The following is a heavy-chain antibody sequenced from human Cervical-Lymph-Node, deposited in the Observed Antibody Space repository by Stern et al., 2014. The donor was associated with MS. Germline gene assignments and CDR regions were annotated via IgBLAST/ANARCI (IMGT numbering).Heavy chain of an antibody. D-gene: IGHD5/OR15-5a*01. CDR2: IYSTGRA. CDR1: GGSISSGSHY. Sequence: QVQLQESGPGLVKPSQTLSLTCTVSGGSISSGSHYWSWIRQPAGKGLEWVGRIYSTGRADYTPSFRGRVPMSVDTSKAQFSLELRSVTAADTAMYYCAREWIYEVSWFDSWGQGSLVIVSS. CDR3: AREWIYEVSWFDS. J-gene: IGHJ5*01. V-gene: IGHV4-61*02.